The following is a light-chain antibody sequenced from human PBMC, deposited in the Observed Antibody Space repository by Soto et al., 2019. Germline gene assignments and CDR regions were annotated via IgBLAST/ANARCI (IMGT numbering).Light chain of an antibody. CDR1: SSDVGAYNF. CDR3: SAYTVSRTYV. V-gene: IGLV2-14*03. Sequence: QSVLTQPSSVCGSPGQSITISCTGTSSDVGAYNFVSWHQQHPGKAPKLMIHNVYDRPSGISYRFSGSKSGNTASLTISGLQGEDEADYYCSAYTVSRTYVFGTGTKVTV. CDR2: NVY. J-gene: IGLJ1*01.